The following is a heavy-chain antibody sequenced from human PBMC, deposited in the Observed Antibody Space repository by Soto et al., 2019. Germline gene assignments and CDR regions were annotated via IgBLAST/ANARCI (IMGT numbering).Heavy chain of an antibody. J-gene: IGHJ4*02. Sequence: SETLSLTCTVSGGSISSSSYYWGWIRQPPGKGLEWIGSIYYSGSTYYNPSLKSRVTISEDTSKNQFSLKRSSVTAADAAVYYCARHEDDYGCKNDYWGQGTLVTVSS. V-gene: IGHV4-39*01. D-gene: IGHD4-17*01. CDR2: IYYSGST. CDR3: ARHEDDYGCKNDY. CDR1: GGSISSSSYY.